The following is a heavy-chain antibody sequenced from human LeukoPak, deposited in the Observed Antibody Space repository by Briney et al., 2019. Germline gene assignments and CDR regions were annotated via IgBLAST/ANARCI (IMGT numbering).Heavy chain of an antibody. D-gene: IGHD5-24*01. V-gene: IGHV4-59*01. CDR1: GGSISSYY. J-gene: IGHJ4*02. CDR2: IYYSGST. CDR3: ARGPSQWLHPNYFDY. Sequence: PSETLSLTCTVSGGSISSYYWSWIRQPPGKGLEWIGYIYYSGSTNYNPSLKSRVTISVDTSKNQFSLKLSSVTAADTAVYYCARGPSQWLHPNYFDYWGQGTLVTVSS.